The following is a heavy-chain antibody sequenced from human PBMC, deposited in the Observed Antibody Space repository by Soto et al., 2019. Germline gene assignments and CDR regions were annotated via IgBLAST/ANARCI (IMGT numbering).Heavy chain of an antibody. Sequence: EVQLVESGGGLVKPGGSLRLSCAASGFTFSSYSMNWVRQAPGKGLEWVSSISSSSSYIYYADSVKGRFTISRDNAKNSLYLQINSLRAEDTAVYYCARDRDRYCSSTSCYARSFDYWGQGNLVTVSS. D-gene: IGHD2-2*01. CDR2: ISSSSSYI. CDR3: ARDRDRYCSSTSCYARSFDY. J-gene: IGHJ4*02. V-gene: IGHV3-21*01. CDR1: GFTFSSYS.